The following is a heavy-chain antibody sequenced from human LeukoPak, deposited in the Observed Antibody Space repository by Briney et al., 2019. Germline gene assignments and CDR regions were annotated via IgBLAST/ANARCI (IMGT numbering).Heavy chain of an antibody. V-gene: IGHV4-34*01. D-gene: IGHD3-16*02. CDR1: GGSFSGYS. J-gene: IGHJ4*02. CDR2: INHRGST. CDR3: ARHWTYYDYVWGSYRPYYFDY. Sequence: PSETLSLTCAVYGGSFSGYSWSWIRQPPGKGLEWIGEINHRGSTNYNPSLKSRVTISVDTSKNQFSLKLSSVTAADTAVYYCARHWTYYDYVWGSYRPYYFDYWGQGTLVTVSS.